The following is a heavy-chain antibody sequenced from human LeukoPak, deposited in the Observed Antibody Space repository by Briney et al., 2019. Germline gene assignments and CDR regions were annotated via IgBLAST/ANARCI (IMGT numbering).Heavy chain of an antibody. CDR3: ARGLLVGHPYYCAMDV. CDR1: GGSVSSNSAT. J-gene: IGHJ6*02. V-gene: IGHV6-1*01. Sequence: SQTLSLTCAISGGSVSSNSATWTWIRQSPSRGLEWLGGTYSRSKWYNDSAESVKSRISINPDTSKNQFSLQLSSVTPEDTAVYYCARGLLVGHPYYCAMDVWGQGTTVSVSS. D-gene: IGHD2-8*02. CDR2: TYSRSKWYN.